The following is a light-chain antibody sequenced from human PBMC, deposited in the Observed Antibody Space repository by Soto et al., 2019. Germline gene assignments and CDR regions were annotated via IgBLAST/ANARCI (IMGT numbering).Light chain of an antibody. CDR1: SSDVGSYNR. J-gene: IGLJ1*01. CDR3: NSYTSSSTYV. CDR2: EVS. V-gene: IGLV2-18*02. Sequence: QSVLTQPPSMSGSPGQSVTISCAGTSSDVGSYNRVSWYQQPPGTAPKLMIYEVSNRPSGVPDRFSGSKSGNTASLTISGLEAEDEADYYCNSYTSSSTYVFGTGTKLTVL.